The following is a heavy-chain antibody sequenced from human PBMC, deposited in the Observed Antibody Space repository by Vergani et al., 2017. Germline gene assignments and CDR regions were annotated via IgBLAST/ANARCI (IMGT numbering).Heavy chain of an antibody. J-gene: IGHJ6*03. CDR2: IYTSGST. CDR1: GGSISSGSYY. V-gene: IGHV4-61*02. D-gene: IGHD2-2*01. CDR3: ARVVVPAATPYYYYYRDV. Sequence: QVQLQESGPGLVKPSQTLSLTCTVSGGSISSGSYYWSWIRQPAGKGLEWIGRIYTSGSTNYNPSLKSRVTISVDTSKNQFSLKLSSVTAADTAVYYCARVVVPAATPYYYYYRDVGGKGTTVTVSS.